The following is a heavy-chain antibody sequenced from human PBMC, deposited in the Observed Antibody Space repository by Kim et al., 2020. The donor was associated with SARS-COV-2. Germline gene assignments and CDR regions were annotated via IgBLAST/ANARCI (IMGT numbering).Heavy chain of an antibody. V-gene: IGHV3-74*01. Sequence: GGSLRLSCAASGFPFIRYLLHWVLQAPGKGLVWVSRINSDGSSTSYADSGKGRFTISRDNAKNTLYLQMNSRRAEDTAVYYCARAQQLSRPYWGQGTLVTVSS. J-gene: IGHJ4*02. D-gene: IGHD6-13*01. CDR1: GFPFIRYL. CDR3: ARAQQLSRPY. CDR2: INSDGSST.